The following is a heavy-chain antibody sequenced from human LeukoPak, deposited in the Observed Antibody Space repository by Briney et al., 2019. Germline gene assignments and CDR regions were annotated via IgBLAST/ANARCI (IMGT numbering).Heavy chain of an antibody. CDR1: GGSISRGSYY. Sequence: TSSETLSLTCIVSGGSISRGSYYWNWIRQPAGKGLEWMGRVYNSGSTNYNPSLKSRVTISVDTPKNQFSLKLSSVTAADTAVYYCARRSWTDAFDIWGQGTMVTVSS. J-gene: IGHJ3*02. CDR3: ARRSWTDAFDI. V-gene: IGHV4-61*02. CDR2: VYNSGST. D-gene: IGHD3/OR15-3a*01.